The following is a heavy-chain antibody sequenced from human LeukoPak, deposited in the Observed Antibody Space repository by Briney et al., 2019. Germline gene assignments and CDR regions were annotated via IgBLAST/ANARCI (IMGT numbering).Heavy chain of an antibody. V-gene: IGHV3-21*01. CDR3: ARDSRGYSYGF. J-gene: IGHJ4*02. Sequence: GGSLRLSCAASGFTFSSYSMNWVRQAPGRGLEWVSSISSSSSYIYYADSVKGRFTISRDNAKNSLYLQMNSLRAEDTAVYYCARDSRGYSYGFWGQGTLVTVSS. D-gene: IGHD5-18*01. CDR1: GFTFSSYS. CDR2: ISSSSSYI.